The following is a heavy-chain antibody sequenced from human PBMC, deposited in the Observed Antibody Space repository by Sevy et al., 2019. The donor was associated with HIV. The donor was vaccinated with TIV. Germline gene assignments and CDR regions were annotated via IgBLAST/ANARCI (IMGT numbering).Heavy chain of an antibody. D-gene: IGHD3-10*01. CDR2: IKSKTDGGTT. V-gene: IGHV3-15*01. Sequence: GGSLRLSCAASGFTFSNAWMSWVRQAPGKGLEWVGRIKSKTDGGTTDYAEPVKGSFTTSREDSKNTLNLQMNSLKTEDTAVYYCTTADYYGIDWGQGTLVTVSS. CDR3: TTADYYGID. CDR1: GFTFSNAW. J-gene: IGHJ4*02.